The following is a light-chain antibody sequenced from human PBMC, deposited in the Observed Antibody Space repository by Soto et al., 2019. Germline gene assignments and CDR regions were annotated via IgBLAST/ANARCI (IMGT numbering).Light chain of an antibody. CDR2: SAS. CDR3: QQYNSYST. Sequence: DIQLTQSPSFLSASVGDRVTITCRASQGISNYLAWYQQKAGKAPKLLIHSASTLQNGVPSRFSGSGSGTEFTLTISSLQPEDLATYYCQQYNSYSTFGQGTKVEIK. J-gene: IGKJ1*01. V-gene: IGKV1-9*01. CDR1: QGISNY.